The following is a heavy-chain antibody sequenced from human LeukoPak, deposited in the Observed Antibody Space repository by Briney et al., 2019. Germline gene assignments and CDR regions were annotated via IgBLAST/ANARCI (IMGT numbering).Heavy chain of an antibody. Sequence: PSETLSLTCTVSGDSISNFYWSWIRQPAGKGLEWIGRIYTSGSTNYNPSLKSRVTMSVDTSKNQFSLKLSSVTAAGTAVYYCARDVVAAPGTWDYWGQGTLVTASS. D-gene: IGHD6-13*01. CDR3: ARDVVAAPGTWDY. CDR1: GDSISNFY. V-gene: IGHV4-4*07. J-gene: IGHJ4*02. CDR2: IYTSGST.